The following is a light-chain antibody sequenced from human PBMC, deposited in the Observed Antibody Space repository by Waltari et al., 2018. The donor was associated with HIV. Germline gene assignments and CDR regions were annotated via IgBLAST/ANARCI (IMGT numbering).Light chain of an antibody. CDR1: QSISNNL. CDR3: EHYGSSRT. CDR2: SAS. V-gene: IGKV3-20*01. Sequence: VLTQSPGTLSLSPGESAALSCRASQSISNNLLAWYQQKPGQAPRLLMYSASTRTSGVPDRVRGSGSGTNFTLTISGLEPEDFAVYYCEHYGSSRTFGQGTKLEIK. J-gene: IGKJ2*01.